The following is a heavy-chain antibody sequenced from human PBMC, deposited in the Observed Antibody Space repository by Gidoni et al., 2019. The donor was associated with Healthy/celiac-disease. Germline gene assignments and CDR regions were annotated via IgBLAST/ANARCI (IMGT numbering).Heavy chain of an antibody. D-gene: IGHD6-19*01. CDR3: ARDSVAGGYYYYYMDV. J-gene: IGHJ6*03. CDR2: ISYDGSKK. CDR1: GFTFSSYA. Sequence: QVQLVESGGGVVQPGRSLRLSCAASGFTFSSYAMHWVRQAPGKGLEWVAVISYDGSKKYHADSVMGRFTISRDNSKNTLYVQMNSLRAEDTAVYYCARDSVAGGYYYYYMDVWGKGTTVTVSS. V-gene: IGHV3-30-3*01.